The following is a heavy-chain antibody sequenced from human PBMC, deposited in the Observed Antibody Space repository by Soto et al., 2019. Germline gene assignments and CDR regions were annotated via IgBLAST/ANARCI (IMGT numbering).Heavy chain of an antibody. D-gene: IGHD2-21*02. CDR1: GYTFTTLA. CDR2: INAGNGYT. Sequence: QVQLMQSGAEVRRSGASVKVSCKASGYTFTTLAMHWVRQAPGQRLEWTGYINAGNGYTKYSQNFQGRVTITRDTLARTAYMELSSLRSEDAAVYYCASQYRGAYCSAAYWGQGTLVTVSS. CDR3: ASQYRGAYCSAAY. J-gene: IGHJ4*02. V-gene: IGHV1-3*01.